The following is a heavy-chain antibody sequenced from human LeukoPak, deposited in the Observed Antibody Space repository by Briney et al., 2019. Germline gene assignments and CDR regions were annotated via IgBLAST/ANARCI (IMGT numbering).Heavy chain of an antibody. CDR2: INPNSGGT. J-gene: IGHJ4*02. CDR1: GYTFTGYY. V-gene: IGHV1-2*02. D-gene: IGHD6-13*01. Sequence: GASVKVSCKASGYTFTGYYMHWVRQAPGQGLEWMGWINPNSGGTNYAQKFQGRVTMTRDTSISTAYMELSRLRSDDTAVYYCARERGSGSSWLSYFDYWGQGTLVTVSS. CDR3: ARERGSGSSWLSYFDY.